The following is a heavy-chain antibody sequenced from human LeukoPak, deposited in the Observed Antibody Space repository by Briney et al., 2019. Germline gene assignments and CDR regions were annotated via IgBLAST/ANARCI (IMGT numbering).Heavy chain of an antibody. Sequence: PSETLSLTCTVSGGSISSYYWSWIRQPPGKGLEWIGYIYYSGSTNYNPSLKSRVTISVDTSKNQFSLKLSSVTAADTAVYYCPRRGYSFVAFDIWGQGTMVTVSS. CDR3: PRRGYSFVAFDI. J-gene: IGHJ3*02. CDR2: IYYSGST. V-gene: IGHV4-59*01. CDR1: GGSISSYY. D-gene: IGHD5-18*01.